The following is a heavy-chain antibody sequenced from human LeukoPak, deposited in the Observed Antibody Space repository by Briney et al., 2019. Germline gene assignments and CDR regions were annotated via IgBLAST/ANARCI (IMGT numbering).Heavy chain of an antibody. CDR3: ANRDYSDISGFVPLFDC. D-gene: IGHD3-22*01. CDR2: ISGNGDKI. Sequence: GGSLSLSCAASGFIFRNYAMSWVRQAPGKGLEWFSGISGNGDKIYYADSVKGRFTISRDNSKSTLHLKMNTLRGEDTAVYYCANRDYSDISGFVPLFDCWGQGTLVTVSS. V-gene: IGHV3-23*01. J-gene: IGHJ4*02. CDR1: GFIFRNYA.